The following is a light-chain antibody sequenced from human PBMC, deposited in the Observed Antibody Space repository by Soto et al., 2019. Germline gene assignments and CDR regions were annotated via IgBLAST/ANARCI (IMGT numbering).Light chain of an antibody. CDR1: TSNIGNNY. CDR3: STWDSGLSAVV. CDR2: DTD. Sequence: QSVLTQPPSVSAAPGQKVAISCSGSTSNIGNNYVSWYQQLPEKAPKLLIYDTDKRPSGIPDRFSASKSGTSATLGITGLQTGDEAESYCSTWDSGLSAVVFGGGTQLTVL. V-gene: IGLV1-51*01. J-gene: IGLJ3*02.